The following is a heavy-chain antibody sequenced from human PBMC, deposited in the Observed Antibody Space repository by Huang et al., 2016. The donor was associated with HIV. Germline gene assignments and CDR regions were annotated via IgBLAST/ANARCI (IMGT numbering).Heavy chain of an antibody. V-gene: IGHV4-39*01. CDR2: FYYSGDA. CDR1: GGSITSSNHY. D-gene: IGHD2-2*01. Sequence: QRHLQQSGPGLGRASETLSLICTVSGGSITSSNHYWGWIRQTPGKGLEWIGNFYYSGDAYYTPSLKNRVSISIDTSKSQFSLRLSAVIATDTAVYYCASGEYGKNAYDIWGQGTVVTVSA. CDR3: ASGEYGKNAYDI. J-gene: IGHJ3*02.